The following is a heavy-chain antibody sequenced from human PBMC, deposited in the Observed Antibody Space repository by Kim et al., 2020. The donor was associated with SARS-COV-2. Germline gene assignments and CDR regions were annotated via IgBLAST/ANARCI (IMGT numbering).Heavy chain of an antibody. CDR3: ARGYCSGGSCYGSYFDY. Sequence: LRLSCAASGFTVSSNYMSWVRQAPGKGLEWVSVIYSGGSTYYADSVKGRFTISRDNSKNTLYLQMNSLRAEDTAVYYCARGYCSGGSCYGSYFDYWGQGTLVTVSS. CDR2: IYSGGST. D-gene: IGHD2-15*01. CDR1: GFTVSSNY. V-gene: IGHV3-66*02. J-gene: IGHJ4*02.